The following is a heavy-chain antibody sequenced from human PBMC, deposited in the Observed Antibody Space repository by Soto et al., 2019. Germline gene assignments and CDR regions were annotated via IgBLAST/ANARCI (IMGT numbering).Heavy chain of an antibody. CDR2: ISGSGGTT. CDR1: GFTFNIYA. Sequence: EVQLLESGGGLVQPGGSLRLSCAASGFTFNIYAMGWVRQAPGKGLEWVSGISGSGGTTYYGDSVRGRLSISRDNSKNTLHLQINNLRDEDTAIYYCVKDKSVDAGSGSKGGTDHWGQGTLVTVSS. CDR3: VKDKSVDAGSGSKGGTDH. J-gene: IGHJ4*02. D-gene: IGHD3-10*01. V-gene: IGHV3-23*01.